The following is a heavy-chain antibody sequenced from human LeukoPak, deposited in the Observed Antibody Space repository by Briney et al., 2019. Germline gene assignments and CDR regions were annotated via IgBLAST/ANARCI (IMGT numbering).Heavy chain of an antibody. J-gene: IGHJ4*02. V-gene: IGHV1-18*01. CDR3: ARGFGVSGYGTKRRGGSGFDY. Sequence: ASVKVSCKASGYTFTSYGISWVRQAPGQGLEWMGWISAYNGNTNYAQKLQGRVTMTTDTSTSTAYMELRSPRSDDTAVYYCARGFGVSGYGTKRRGGSGFDYWGQGTLVTVSS. D-gene: IGHD5-12*01. CDR1: GYTFTSYG. CDR2: ISAYNGNT.